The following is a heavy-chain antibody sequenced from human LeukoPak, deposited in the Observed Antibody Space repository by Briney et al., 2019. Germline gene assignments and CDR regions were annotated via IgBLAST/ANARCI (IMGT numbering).Heavy chain of an antibody. CDR2: ISDSGGDT. D-gene: IGHD3-16*01. CDR3: ARLRSYYLDY. Sequence: GGSLRLSCAASGFTFRTYGMSWVRQAPGKGLEWVSAISDSGGDTYYAASVKGRFTISRDNSKNTLYLQMNNLRVEDTAVYYCARLRSYYLDYWGQGTLVTVSS. J-gene: IGHJ4*02. CDR1: GFTFRTYG. V-gene: IGHV3-23*01.